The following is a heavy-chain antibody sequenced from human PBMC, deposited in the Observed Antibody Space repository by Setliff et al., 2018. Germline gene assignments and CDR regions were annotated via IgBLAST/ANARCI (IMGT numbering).Heavy chain of an antibody. CDR2: ISANSGDT. CDR3: VRSGKFGMRFWFDQ. V-gene: IGHV1-18*01. Sequence: ASVKVSCKASGYIFTSYGISWVRQAPGQGLEWMGWISANSGDTHSAQKFQGRVTMTRDTSINTAYMELSSLTSDDTAFYYCVRSGKFGMRFWFDQWGQGTLVTVSS. CDR1: GYIFTSYG. J-gene: IGHJ5*02. D-gene: IGHD1-26*01.